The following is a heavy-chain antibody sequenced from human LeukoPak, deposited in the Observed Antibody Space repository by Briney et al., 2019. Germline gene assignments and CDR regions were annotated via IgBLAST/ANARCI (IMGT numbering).Heavy chain of an antibody. J-gene: IGHJ4*02. CDR1: GYTFTSYG. CDR2: ISGYNGNT. CDR3: AREVGVGVMAGYLY. V-gene: IGHV1-18*01. D-gene: IGHD6-19*01. Sequence: ASVKVSCKASGYTFTSYGISWVRQAPGRGLEWVGWISGYNGNTNYAQKLQGRVTMTTDTSTSTAYMELRSLRSDDTALYYCAREVGVGVMAGYLYWGQGTLVTVSS.